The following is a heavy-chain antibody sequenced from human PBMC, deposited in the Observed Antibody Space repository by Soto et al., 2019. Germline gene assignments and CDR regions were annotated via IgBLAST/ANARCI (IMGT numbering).Heavy chain of an antibody. CDR2: ISYSGRT. CDR1: GDSISSGAYY. J-gene: IGHJ5*02. D-gene: IGHD3-22*01. Sequence: QVQLQESGPGLVKPSQTLSLTCTVSGDSISSGAYYWSWIRQHPGKGLEWIGYISYSGRTYYNPSLKSRLTISLDTSENQFSLKLTSVTAADTATYYCARARQYYDCEFDPWGQGTLVTVSS. V-gene: IGHV4-31*03. CDR3: ARARQYYDCEFDP.